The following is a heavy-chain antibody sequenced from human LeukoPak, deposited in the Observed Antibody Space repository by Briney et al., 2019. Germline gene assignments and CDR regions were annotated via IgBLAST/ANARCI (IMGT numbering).Heavy chain of an antibody. CDR2: IIPIFSTA. J-gene: IGHJ6*02. CDR3: ARGYSRWSIPTSSYYYRMDL. D-gene: IGHD6-13*01. Sequence: SVKVSFKASGDTLNNYSISWVRQAPGQGLEWMGGIIPIFSTANYAQKFQGRVTITADESTNTAYMELSSLTSDDTAVYYCARGYSRWSIPTSSYYYRMDLWGQGTTVAVS. CDR1: GDTLNNYS. V-gene: IGHV1-69*13.